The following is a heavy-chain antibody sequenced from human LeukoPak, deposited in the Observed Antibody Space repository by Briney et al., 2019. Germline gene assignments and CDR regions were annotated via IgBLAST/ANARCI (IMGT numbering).Heavy chain of an antibody. CDR1: GGSISSSNW. CDR3: ARDPGGYSGYGRGYYFDF. J-gene: IGHJ4*02. V-gene: IGHV4-4*02. CDR2: IYHSGST. Sequence: SGTLSLTCVVSGGSISSSNWWSWVRQPPGKGLEWIGEIYHSGSTNYNPSLKSRVTMSVDKSKKQYSLKLSSVTAADTAVYYCARDPGGYSGYGRGYYFDFWGQGTLVTVSS. D-gene: IGHD5-12*01.